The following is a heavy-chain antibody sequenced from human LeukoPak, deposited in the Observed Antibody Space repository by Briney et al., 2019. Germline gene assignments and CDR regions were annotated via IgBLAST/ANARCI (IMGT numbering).Heavy chain of an antibody. CDR2: INHSGST. J-gene: IGHJ4*02. Sequence: PSETLSLTCAVYGGSFSGYYWIWIRQPPGKGLEWIGEINHSGSTNYNPSLRSRVTVSVHTSKNQLSLKLSSVTAADTAVYYCARQWLVSPLFDYWGQGTLVTVSS. CDR1: GGSFSGYY. V-gene: IGHV4-34*01. D-gene: IGHD6-19*01. CDR3: ARQWLVSPLFDY.